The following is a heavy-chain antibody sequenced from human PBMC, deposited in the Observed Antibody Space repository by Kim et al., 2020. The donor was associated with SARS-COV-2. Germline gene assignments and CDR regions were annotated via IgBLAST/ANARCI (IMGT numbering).Heavy chain of an antibody. Sequence: SETLSLTCTASGGSISSSNYYWGWIRQPPGKGLEWIGTIYYSGNTYYNPSLKSRVTISVDASKNQFSLKLSFVTAADTAVYYCAGIVASSRWGYYYMDVWGKGTTVTVSS. V-gene: IGHV4-39*01. D-gene: IGHD5-12*01. CDR1: GGSISSSNYY. CDR2: IYYSGNT. J-gene: IGHJ6*03. CDR3: AGIVASSRWGYYYMDV.